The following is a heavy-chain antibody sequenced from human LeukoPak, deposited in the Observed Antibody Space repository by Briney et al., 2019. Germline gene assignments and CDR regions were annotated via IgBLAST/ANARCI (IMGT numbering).Heavy chain of an antibody. CDR3: AKDMGYTFGHAFDY. J-gene: IGHJ4*02. D-gene: IGHD5-18*01. Sequence: GGSLRLSCAASGFTFNSYTMSWVRLAPGKGLEWVSSVGGAGGDTWYSDSVKGRFTISRDNSKNTLYLQMNSLRTEDTAMYYCAKDMGYTFGHAFDYWGQGTLVTVPS. CDR2: VGGAGGDT. CDR1: GFTFNSYT. V-gene: IGHV3-23*01.